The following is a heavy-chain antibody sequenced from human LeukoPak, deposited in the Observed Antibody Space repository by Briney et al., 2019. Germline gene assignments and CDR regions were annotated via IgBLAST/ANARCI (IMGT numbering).Heavy chain of an antibody. J-gene: IGHJ2*01. CDR1: GGSTSTSSYY. CDR2: IFYSGST. CDR3: ARPNTVTTSFWYFDL. Sequence: KASETLSLTCTISGGSTSTSSYYWGWIRQPPGKGLEWIGSIFYSGSTYYNPSLKSRVTISVDTSKNQFSLNLSSVTAADTAVYYCARPNTVTTSFWYFDLWGRGTLVTVSS. D-gene: IGHD4-17*01. V-gene: IGHV4-39*01.